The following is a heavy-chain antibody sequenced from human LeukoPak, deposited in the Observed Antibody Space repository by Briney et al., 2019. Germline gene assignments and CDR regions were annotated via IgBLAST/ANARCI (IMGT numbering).Heavy chain of an antibody. CDR3: AREEDIVVPSTFDY. CDR2: IYYSGST. Sequence: PSETLSLTCTVSGGSISSGDYYWSWIRQPPGKGLEWIGYIYYSGSTYYNPSLKSRVTISVDTSKNQFSLNLSSMTAADTAVYYCAREEDIVVPSTFDYWGQGTLVTVSS. J-gene: IGHJ4*02. V-gene: IGHV4-30-4*01. CDR1: GGSISSGDYY. D-gene: IGHD2-2*01.